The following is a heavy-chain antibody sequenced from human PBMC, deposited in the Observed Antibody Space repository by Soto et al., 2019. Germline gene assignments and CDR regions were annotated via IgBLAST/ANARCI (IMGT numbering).Heavy chain of an antibody. D-gene: IGHD3-22*01. V-gene: IGHV4-31*03. CDR1: GGSISSGGYY. J-gene: IGHJ4*02. CDR2: IYYSGST. CDR3: ARTPEDYYDSSGSFDY. Sequence: SETLSLTCTVSGGSISSGGYYRSWIRQHPGKGLEWIGYIYYSGSTYYNPSLKSRVTISVDTSKNQFSLQLSSVTAADTAVYYCARTPEDYYDSSGSFDYWGQGTLVTVSS.